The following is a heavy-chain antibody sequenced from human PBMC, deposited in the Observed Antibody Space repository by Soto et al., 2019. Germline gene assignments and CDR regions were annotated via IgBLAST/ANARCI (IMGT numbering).Heavy chain of an antibody. V-gene: IGHV1-3*01. Sequence: ASVKVSCKASGYIFLNYAIHWVRQAPGQRPEWVGLINAGGGNTKYSQKLQGRVTMTSDTSTRTVYMELSSLRSEDTAVYYCARDSGDSSGYIFDYWGQGTRVTVSS. J-gene: IGHJ4*02. D-gene: IGHD3-22*01. CDR3: ARDSGDSSGYIFDY. CDR1: GYIFLNYA. CDR2: INAGGGNT.